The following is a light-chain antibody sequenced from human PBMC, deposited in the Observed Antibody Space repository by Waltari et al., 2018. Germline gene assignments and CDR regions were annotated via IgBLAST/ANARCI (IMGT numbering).Light chain of an antibody. J-gene: IGLJ1*01. CDR2: DLT. CDR1: SSDVGGYNY. CDR3: SSYAGNNNYV. V-gene: IGLV2-8*01. Sequence: QSALTQPPSASGSPGQSVSISCTGTSSDVGGYNYVSRYQQHPGKAPKLVIYDLTKRPPGVPRRCPGPKSGNPASLTVSGLQAEDEADYYCSSYAGNNNYVFGSGTKVTVL.